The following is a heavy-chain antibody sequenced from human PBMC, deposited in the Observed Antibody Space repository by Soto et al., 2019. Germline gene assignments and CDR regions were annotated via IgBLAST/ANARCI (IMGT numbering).Heavy chain of an antibody. CDR2: SYYSGST. J-gene: IGHJ4*02. CDR3: ARKSRSSGSCFDS. Sequence: QVQLQESGPGLVKPSETLSLTCSVYGGSISSYYWSWIRQPPGKGLEWIGYSYYSGSTNYNPSLKSRVPLSVDRSKNQFSLRLSSVTAADTAVYYCARKSRSSGSCFDSWGQGTLVTVSS. D-gene: IGHD3-10*01. V-gene: IGHV4-59*08. CDR1: GGSISSYY.